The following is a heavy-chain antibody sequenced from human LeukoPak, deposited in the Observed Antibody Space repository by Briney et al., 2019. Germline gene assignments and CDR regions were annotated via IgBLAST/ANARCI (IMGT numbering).Heavy chain of an antibody. J-gene: IGHJ6*04. V-gene: IGHV3-48*03. CDR1: GFTFSSYE. CDR3: AELGITMIGGI. Sequence: GGSLRLSCAASGFTFSSYEMNWVRQAPGKGLEWVSYISSSGSTIYYADSVKGRFTISRDNAKNSLYPQMNSLRAEDTAVYYCAELGITMIGGIWGKGTTVTISS. D-gene: IGHD3-10*02. CDR2: ISSSGSTI.